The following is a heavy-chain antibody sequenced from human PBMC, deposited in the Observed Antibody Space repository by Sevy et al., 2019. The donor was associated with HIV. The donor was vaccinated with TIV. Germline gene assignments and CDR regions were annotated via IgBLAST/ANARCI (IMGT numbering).Heavy chain of an antibody. CDR3: ARVGVSYCTDDCYHRFDY. CDR2: ISYDGSKQ. J-gene: IGHJ4*02. V-gene: IGHV3-30*09. D-gene: IGHD2-21*02. CDR1: GFTFSSYA. Sequence: GGSLRLSCAASGFTFSSYALLWVRQAPGKGLEWVSLISYDGSKQYYSDSVKGRLAISRDESKTTLFLQMNSLRSEDTAIYYCARVGVSYCTDDCYHRFDYWGRGTLVTVSS.